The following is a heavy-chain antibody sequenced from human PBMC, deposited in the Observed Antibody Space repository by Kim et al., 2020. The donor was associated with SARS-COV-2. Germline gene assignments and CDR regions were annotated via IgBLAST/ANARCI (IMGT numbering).Heavy chain of an antibody. J-gene: IGHJ6*02. CDR1: GGSFSGYY. V-gene: IGHV4-34*01. CDR3: ARGGITIFGVVIPWTFLGYYYGMDV. Sequence: SETLSLTCAVYGGSFSGYYWSWIRQPPGKGLEWIGEINHSGSTNYNPSLKSRVTISVDTSKNQFSLKLSSVTAADTAVYYCARGGITIFGVVIPWTFLGYYYGMDVWGQGTTVTVSS. CDR2: INHSGST. D-gene: IGHD3-3*01.